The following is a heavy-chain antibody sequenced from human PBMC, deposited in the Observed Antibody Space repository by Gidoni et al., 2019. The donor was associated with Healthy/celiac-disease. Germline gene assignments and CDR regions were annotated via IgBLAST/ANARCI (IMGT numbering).Heavy chain of an antibody. CDR1: GFTFSSYA. D-gene: IGHD3-16*01. CDR2: ISYDGSNK. CDR3: ARAKWGSHALDFDY. Sequence: QVQLVESGGGVVQPGRSLRLSCAASGFTFSSYAMHWVRQAPGKGLEWVAVISYDGSNKYYADSVKGRFTISRDNSKNTLYLQMNSLRAEDTAVYYCARAKWGSHALDFDYWGQGTLVTVSS. V-gene: IGHV3-30-3*01. J-gene: IGHJ4*02.